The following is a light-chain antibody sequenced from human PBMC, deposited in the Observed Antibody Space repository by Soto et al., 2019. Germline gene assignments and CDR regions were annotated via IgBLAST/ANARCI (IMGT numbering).Light chain of an antibody. CDR1: SSDIGAFNY. Sequence: QSALTQPASVSGSPGQSVTISCTGTSSDIGAFNYVSWYQHHPGKAPKLMIYGVANRPSGVSNRFSGSKSGNTASLTISGLQAEDEASYYCSSYTVTTTLVVFDGGTKLTVL. J-gene: IGLJ2*01. V-gene: IGLV2-14*01. CDR3: SSYTVTTTLVV. CDR2: GVA.